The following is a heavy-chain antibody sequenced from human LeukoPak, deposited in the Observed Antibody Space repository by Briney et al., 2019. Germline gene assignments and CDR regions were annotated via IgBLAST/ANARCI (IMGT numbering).Heavy chain of an antibody. CDR1: GYTFTGYY. CDR3: ARGSIVGATFDYFDY. J-gene: IGHJ4*02. Sequence: ASVKVSCKASGYTFTGYYIHWVRQATGQGLEWMGWINPNSGSKNYAQKYQGRITMTRDTSISTAYMDLSRLRSDDTAVYYCARGSIVGATFDYFDYCCQGNLIIVSS. D-gene: IGHD1-26*01. CDR2: INPNSGSK. V-gene: IGHV1-2*02.